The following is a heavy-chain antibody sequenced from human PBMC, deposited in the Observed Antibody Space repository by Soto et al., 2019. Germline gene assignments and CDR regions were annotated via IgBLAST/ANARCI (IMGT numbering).Heavy chain of an antibody. D-gene: IGHD7-27*01. CDR3: AIHVNPWAQGAFYI. Sequence: SETLSLTCTVSGGSISSSSYYWGWIRQPPGKGLEWIGRIYYSGSTYYNPSLKSRVTISVDTSKNQFSLKLSSVTAADTAVYYCAIHVNPWAQGAFYIWGQGTMVTVSS. CDR2: IYYSGST. J-gene: IGHJ3*02. V-gene: IGHV4-39*01. CDR1: GGSISSSSYY.